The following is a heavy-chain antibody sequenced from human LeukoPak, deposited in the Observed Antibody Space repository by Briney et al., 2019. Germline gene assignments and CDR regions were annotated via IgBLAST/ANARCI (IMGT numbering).Heavy chain of an antibody. CDR1: GGSFSGYY. J-gene: IGHJ5*02. CDR2: INHSGST. CDR3: ARLREGSSNWFDP. V-gene: IGHV4-34*01. Sequence: SETLSLTCAVYGGSFSGYYWNWIRQPPGKGLEWIGEINHSGSTNYNPSLKSRVTISVDTSKNQFSLELSSVTAADTAVYYCARLREGSSNWFDPWGQGTLVTVSS. D-gene: IGHD2-15*01.